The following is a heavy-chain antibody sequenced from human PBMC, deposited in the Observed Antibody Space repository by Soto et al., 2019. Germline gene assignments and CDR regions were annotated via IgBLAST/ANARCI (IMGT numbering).Heavy chain of an antibody. V-gene: IGHV6-1*01. CDR2: TYYRSKWYN. D-gene: IGHD6-13*01. CDR3: EREVFYSSSQDTYYGMDD. Sequence: SQTLSLTCAISGDSVSSNSAAWNWIRQSPSRGLEWLGRTYYRSKWYNDYAVSVKSRITINPDTSKNQFSLQLNHVTPEDTAVYYCEREVFYSSSQDTYYGMDDWGQGTMVTVSS. J-gene: IGHJ6*02. CDR1: GDSVSSNSAA.